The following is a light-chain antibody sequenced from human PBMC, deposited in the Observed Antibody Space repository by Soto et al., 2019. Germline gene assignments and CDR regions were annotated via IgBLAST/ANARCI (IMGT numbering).Light chain of an antibody. Sequence: QSVLTQPRSVSGPPGQSVTISCTGTSSDVDNYNDVSWYQHHPGKAPKLMIYDVSDRPSGVSNRFSGSKSGNTASLTISGLQAEDEADYYCSSYTSSSLYVFGTGTKVTVL. V-gene: IGLV2-14*01. CDR2: DVS. CDR3: SSYTSSSLYV. CDR1: SSDVDNYND. J-gene: IGLJ1*01.